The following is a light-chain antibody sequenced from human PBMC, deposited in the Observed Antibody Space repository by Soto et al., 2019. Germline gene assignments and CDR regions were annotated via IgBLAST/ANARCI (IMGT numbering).Light chain of an antibody. CDR2: DVS. J-gene: IGKJ2*01. V-gene: IGKV3-11*01. CDR1: QSFSTY. CDR3: QQRRNWPPVT. Sequence: EIVLTQSPATLSLSPGERATLSCRASQSFSTYLAWYQQKPGQAPRLLIYDVSKRATGIPARFSGSGYGTDFTLTISSLEPEDFAVYYCQQRRNWPPVTFGQGTKLEIK.